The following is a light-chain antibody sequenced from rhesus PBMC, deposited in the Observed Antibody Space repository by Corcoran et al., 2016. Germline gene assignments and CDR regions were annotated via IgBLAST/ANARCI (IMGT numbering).Light chain of an antibody. CDR1: QDINYW. CDR2: YAS. CDR3: LHSPALPYT. V-gene: IGKV1-19*01. J-gene: IGKJ2*01. Sequence: DIQMTQSPSSLTASVGDKVTITCNARQDINYWLAWFQQKPGKAPKALLYYASRLLRGVPSRFSGTGSGSDYTPPHSRLQPAYFATYYCLHSPALPYTFGQAAKVGIK.